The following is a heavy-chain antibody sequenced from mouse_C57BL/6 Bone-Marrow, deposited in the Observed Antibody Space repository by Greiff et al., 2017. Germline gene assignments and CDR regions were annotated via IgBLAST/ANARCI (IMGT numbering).Heavy chain of an antibody. V-gene: IGHV1-76*01. Sequence: QVQLQQPGAELVRPGASVKLSCKASGYTFTDYYINWVKQRPGQGLEWIARIYPGSGNTYYNEKFKGKATLTAEKSSSTAYMQLSSLTSEDSAVYFCARVRGYYPLDYWGQGTSVTVSS. CDR1: GYTFTDYY. CDR3: ARVRGYYPLDY. CDR2: IYPGSGNT. J-gene: IGHJ4*01. D-gene: IGHD2-3*01.